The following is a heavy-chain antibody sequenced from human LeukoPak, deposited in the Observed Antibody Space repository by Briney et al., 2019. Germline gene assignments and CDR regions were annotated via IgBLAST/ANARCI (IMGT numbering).Heavy chain of an antibody. CDR1: GFTFSSYA. J-gene: IGHJ4*02. Sequence: GGSLRLSCAASGFTFSSYAMSWVRQAPGKGLEWVSAISGSGGSTYYADSVKGRFTTSRDNSKNTLYLQMNSLRAEDTAVYYCAKAAYSGSYLAWYYFDYWGQGTLVTVSS. V-gene: IGHV3-23*01. CDR3: AKAAYSGSYLAWYYFDY. D-gene: IGHD1-26*01. CDR2: ISGSGGST.